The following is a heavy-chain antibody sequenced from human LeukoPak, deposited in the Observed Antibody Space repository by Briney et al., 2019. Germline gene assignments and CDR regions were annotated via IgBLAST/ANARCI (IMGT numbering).Heavy chain of an antibody. Sequence: GGSLRLSCAASGFTFSSHWMNWVRQAPGKGLEWVANIKQDGSEKYYVDSVKGRFTISRDNAKNSLYLQMNSLRAEDTAVYYCATSQTTSGRYGNAFDIWGQGTVVTVST. CDR2: IKQDGSEK. CDR1: GFTFSSHW. CDR3: ATSQTTSGRYGNAFDI. J-gene: IGHJ3*02. V-gene: IGHV3-7*01. D-gene: IGHD6-19*01.